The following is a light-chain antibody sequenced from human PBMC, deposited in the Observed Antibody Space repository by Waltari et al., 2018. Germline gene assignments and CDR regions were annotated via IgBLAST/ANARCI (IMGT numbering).Light chain of an antibody. Sequence: EIVLTQSPGTLSLFPGEGATLSCRASESVSKFVAWYQQKPGQAPRLLIYHASNRASGIPDRFSGSGFGTDFSLTISRLEPEDFAVYYCQKYESLPATFGQGTKVEIK. CDR2: HAS. CDR3: QKYESLPAT. V-gene: IGKV3-20*01. CDR1: ESVSKF. J-gene: IGKJ1*01.